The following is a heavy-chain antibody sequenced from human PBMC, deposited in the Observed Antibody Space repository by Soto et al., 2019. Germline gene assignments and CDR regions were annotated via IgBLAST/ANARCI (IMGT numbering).Heavy chain of an antibody. V-gene: IGHV3-23*01. CDR2: ISGSGGST. D-gene: IGHD6-19*01. CDR1: GFTFSSYA. J-gene: IGHJ4*02. Sequence: EVQLLESGGGLVQPGGSLRLSCAASGFTFSSYAMSWVRQAPGKELEWVSAISGSGGSTYYADSVKGRFTISRDNSKNTLYLQMNSLRAEDTAVYYCAKDFEQWLVPFDYWGQGTLVTVSS. CDR3: AKDFEQWLVPFDY.